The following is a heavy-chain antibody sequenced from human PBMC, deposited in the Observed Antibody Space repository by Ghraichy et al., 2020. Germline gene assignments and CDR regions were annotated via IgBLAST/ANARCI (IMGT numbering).Heavy chain of an antibody. V-gene: IGHV4-59*08. CDR1: GGSISNYY. D-gene: IGHD3-22*01. CDR2: IYYSGST. CDR3: ARRPSSGYYYFDY. J-gene: IGHJ4*02. Sequence: SETLSLTCTVSGGSISNYYWSWIRQPPGKGLEWIGYIYYSGSTNYNPSLKSRVTISVDTSKNQFSLKLSSVTAADTAVYYCARRPSSGYYYFDYWGQGTLVTVSS.